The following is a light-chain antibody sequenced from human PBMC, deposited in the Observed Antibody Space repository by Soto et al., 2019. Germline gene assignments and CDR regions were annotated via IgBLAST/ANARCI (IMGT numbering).Light chain of an antibody. CDR2: GAS. CDR1: QTIRSNY. J-gene: IGKJ1*01. Sequence: ETVLTQSPGTLSLSPGQRATLSCRASQTIRSNYLAWYWQTPGQAPRLLIYGASNRATGIADRFSGSGSGTDFTLIISRLEPEDFALYYCQQSCSSPWTFGQGTKVEIK. CDR3: QQSCSSPWT. V-gene: IGKV3-20*01.